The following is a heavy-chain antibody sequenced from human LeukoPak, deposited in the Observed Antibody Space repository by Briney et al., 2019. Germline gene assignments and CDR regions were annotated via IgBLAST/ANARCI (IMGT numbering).Heavy chain of an antibody. D-gene: IGHD1-26*01. CDR3: AIIIVGAYAFDI. CDR2: INPNSGGT. V-gene: IGHV1-2*02. J-gene: IGHJ3*02. Sequence: ASVKVSCKASGYTFTSYGISWVRQAPGQGLEWMGWINPNSGGTNYAQKFQGRVTMTRDTSISIAYMELSRLRSDDTAVYYCAIIIVGAYAFDIWGQGTMVTVSS. CDR1: GYTFTSYG.